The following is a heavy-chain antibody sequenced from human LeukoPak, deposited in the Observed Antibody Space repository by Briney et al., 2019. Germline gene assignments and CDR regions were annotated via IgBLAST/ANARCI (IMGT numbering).Heavy chain of an antibody. CDR3: ARTGYSSSWYYFAY. CDR2: IYSGGST. V-gene: IGHV3-53*04. Sequence: PGGSLRLSCAASGFTVSSNYMSWVRQAPGKGLEGVSVIYSGGSTYYADSVKGRFTISRHNSKNTLYLQMNSLRAEDTAVYYCARTGYSSSWYYFAYWGQGTLVTVSS. J-gene: IGHJ4*02. CDR1: GFTVSSNY. D-gene: IGHD6-13*01.